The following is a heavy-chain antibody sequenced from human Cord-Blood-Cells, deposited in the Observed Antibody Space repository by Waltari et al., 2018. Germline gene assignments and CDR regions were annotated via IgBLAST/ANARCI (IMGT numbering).Heavy chain of an antibody. CDR1: GGSISSSSYY. CDR3: AGHGVRSPRGRYLDL. CDR2: IYYSWTT. V-gene: IGHV4-39*01. J-gene: IGHJ2*01. Sequence: LQLQESGPGLVKPSETLSLTCTVSGGSISSSSYYWGWIRQPPGEGLEWVGSIYYSWTTYYNPSLRSRVTISVDTAKNQFSLKLSSVTAAATAVYYGAGHGVRSPRGRYLDLWGRGTLVTVSS. D-gene: IGHD3-3*01.